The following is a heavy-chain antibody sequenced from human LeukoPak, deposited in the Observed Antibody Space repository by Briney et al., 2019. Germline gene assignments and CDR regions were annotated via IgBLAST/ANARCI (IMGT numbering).Heavy chain of an antibody. J-gene: IGHJ3*02. CDR3: AGGETGTTYDAFDI. Sequence: SETLSLTCAVSGGSISSSNWWSWVRQPPGKGLEWIGEIYHSGSTNYNPSLKSRVTISVDKPKNQFSLKLSSVTAADTAVYYCAGGETGTTYDAFDIWGQGSMVTVSS. CDR2: IYHSGST. CDR1: GGSISSSNW. D-gene: IGHD1-7*01. V-gene: IGHV4-4*02.